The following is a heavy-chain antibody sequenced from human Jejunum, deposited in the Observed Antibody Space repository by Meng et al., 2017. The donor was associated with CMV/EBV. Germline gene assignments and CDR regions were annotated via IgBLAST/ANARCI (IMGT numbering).Heavy chain of an antibody. CDR1: YTINGHH. D-gene: IGHD1-26*01. CDR3: AKDGGSFLDYYLDF. Sequence: YTINGHHKEWVGQGPGQGLEWMGWVNPDTGDTNYAQKFQGRVTVTRDMSINTVYMELTRLRSDDTAVYYCAKDGGSFLDYYLDFWGQGTLVTVSS. J-gene: IGHJ4*02. CDR2: VNPDTGDT. V-gene: IGHV1-2*02.